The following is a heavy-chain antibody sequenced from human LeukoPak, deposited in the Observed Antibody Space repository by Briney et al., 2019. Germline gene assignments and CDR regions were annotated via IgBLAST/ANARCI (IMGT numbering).Heavy chain of an antibody. CDR2: ISNGGSI. D-gene: IGHD5-18*01. CDR1: GFAFSSYA. Sequence: GGSLRLSCVASGFAFSSYALHWVRQAPGKGLQYVSGISNGGSIDYANSVKGRFTISRDNSKNTLYLQMSSLRPEDMAVYYCARDFSYGSGSDYWGQGTLVTVSS. CDR3: ARDFSYGSGSDY. V-gene: IGHV3-64*01. J-gene: IGHJ4*02.